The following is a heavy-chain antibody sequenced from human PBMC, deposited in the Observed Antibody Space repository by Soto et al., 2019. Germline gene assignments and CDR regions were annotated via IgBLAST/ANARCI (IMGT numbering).Heavy chain of an antibody. CDR2: IRSKAYGGTT. V-gene: IGHV3-49*03. D-gene: IGHD3-10*01. CDR1: GFTFGDYA. J-gene: IGHJ6*02. CDR3: TRTYYYGSGGPYYYGMDV. Sequence: GGSLRLSCTASGFTFGDYAMSWFRQAPGKGLEWVGFIRSKAYGGTTEYAASVKGRFTISRDDSKSIAYLQMNSLKTEDTAVYYCTRTYYYGSGGPYYYGMDVWGQGTTVTVSS.